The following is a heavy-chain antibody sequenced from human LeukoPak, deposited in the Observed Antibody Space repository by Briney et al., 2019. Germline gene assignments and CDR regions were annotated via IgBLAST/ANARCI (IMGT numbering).Heavy chain of an antibody. V-gene: IGHV3-30*18. Sequence: GRSLRLSCAASGFTFSSYGMHWVRQAPGKGLEWVAVISYDGSNKYYADSVKGRFTISRDNSKNTLYLQMNSLRAEDTAVYYCAKGPMVLWFGDQGSFDPWGQGTLVTVSS. D-gene: IGHD3-10*01. CDR2: ISYDGSNK. CDR3: AKGPMVLWFGDQGSFDP. CDR1: GFTFSSYG. J-gene: IGHJ5*02.